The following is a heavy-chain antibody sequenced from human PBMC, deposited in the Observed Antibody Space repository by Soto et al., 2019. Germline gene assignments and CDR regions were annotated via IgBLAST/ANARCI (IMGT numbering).Heavy chain of an antibody. CDR1: GGSFSSTNYH. V-gene: IGHV4-39*07. D-gene: IGHD2-8*01. Sequence: PSETLSLTCTVSGGSFSSTNYHWGWIRQSPHKELEWIGSVFYSGNTYSNPSLRSRVNMYVDTSKSQFSLKLTSVTAADTAVYYCARLYCTSSSCSQVWFDPWGQGTLVTVSS. CDR2: VFYSGNT. J-gene: IGHJ5*02. CDR3: ARLYCTSSSCSQVWFDP.